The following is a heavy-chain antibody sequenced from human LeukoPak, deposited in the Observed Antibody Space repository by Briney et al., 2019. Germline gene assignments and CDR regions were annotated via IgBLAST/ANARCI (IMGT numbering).Heavy chain of an antibody. V-gene: IGHV3-9*01. D-gene: IGHD3/OR15-3a*01. J-gene: IGHJ6*03. CDR3: AKDMGDFWTGYPMDV. Sequence: GGSLRLSCAASGFTFDDYAMHWVRHAPGKGLEWVSGINWNSVRIVYADSVKGRFTISRDNTKNSLYLQMNSLRAEDTALYYCAKDMGDFWTGYPMDVWGKGTTVTVSS. CDR1: GFTFDDYA. CDR2: INWNSVRI.